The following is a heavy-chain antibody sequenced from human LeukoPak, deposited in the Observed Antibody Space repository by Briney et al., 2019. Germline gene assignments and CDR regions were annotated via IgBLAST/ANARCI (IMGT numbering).Heavy chain of an antibody. CDR3: AKDSLSDSYSGSYSLVFDY. Sequence: GRSLRLSCAASGFTFSSYGMHWVRQAPGKGLEWVAFIRYDGSNKYYADSVKGRFTISRDNSKNTLYLQMNSLRAEDTAVYYCAKDSLSDSYSGSYSLVFDYWGQGTLVTVSS. V-gene: IGHV3-30*02. CDR1: GFTFSSYG. J-gene: IGHJ4*02. D-gene: IGHD1-26*01. CDR2: IRYDGSNK.